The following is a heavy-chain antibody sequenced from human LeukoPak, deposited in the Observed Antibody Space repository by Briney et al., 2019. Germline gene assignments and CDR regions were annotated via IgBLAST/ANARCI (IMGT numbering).Heavy chain of an antibody. CDR3: AKDKTHYGDYHFDY. Sequence: GGSLRLSCAASGFTVSSNYMSWVRQAPGKGLEWVSVIYSGGSTYYADSVKGRFTISRDNSKNTLYLQMNSLRAEDTAVYYCAKDKTHYGDYHFDYWGQGTLVTVSS. D-gene: IGHD4-17*01. CDR2: IYSGGST. J-gene: IGHJ4*02. V-gene: IGHV3-53*01. CDR1: GFTVSSNY.